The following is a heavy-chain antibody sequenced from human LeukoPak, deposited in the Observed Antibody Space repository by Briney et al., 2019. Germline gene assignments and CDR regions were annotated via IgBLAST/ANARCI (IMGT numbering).Heavy chain of an antibody. V-gene: IGHV4-39*01. Sequence: SETLSLTCTVSGGSISSSSYYWGWIRQPPGEGLEWIGSIYYSGSTYYNPSLKSRVTISVDTSKNQFSLKLSSVTAADTAVYYCARRASTRGSYFYWGQGTLVTVSS. CDR3: ARRASTRGSYFY. J-gene: IGHJ4*02. CDR2: IYYSGST. D-gene: IGHD1-26*01. CDR1: GGSISSSSYY.